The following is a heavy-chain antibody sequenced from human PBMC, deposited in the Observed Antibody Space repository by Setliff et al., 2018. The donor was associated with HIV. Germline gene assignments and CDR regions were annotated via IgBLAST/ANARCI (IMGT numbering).Heavy chain of an antibody. CDR3: VRDRELRTTRSLDF. J-gene: IGHJ4*02. V-gene: IGHV1-18*04. CDR1: GYIFLNYD. Sequence: ASLKVSCKASGYIFLNYDITWVRQAPGQGLEWMGWISPDNGNTNYAQKIEGRVILTTDKSTNTVEMELRSLRSDDTAVYYCVRDRELRTTRSLDFWGPGTLVTV. D-gene: IGHD1-1*01. CDR2: ISPDNGNT.